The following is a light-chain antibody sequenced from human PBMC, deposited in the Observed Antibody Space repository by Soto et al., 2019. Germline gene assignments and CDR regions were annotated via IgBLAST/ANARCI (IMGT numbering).Light chain of an antibody. CDR1: ERIYSAY. CDR3: QQYGNSPIT. V-gene: IGKV3-20*01. J-gene: IGKJ5*01. CDR2: GTS. Sequence: EVVLTPSPGTLSLSRGERATLPFRASERIYSAYLGWYQQKPGQAPRLLIYGTSSRATGIPDRFSGSGSGTDFTLTISRLEPEDFAVYYCQQYGNSPITFGQGTRLEIK.